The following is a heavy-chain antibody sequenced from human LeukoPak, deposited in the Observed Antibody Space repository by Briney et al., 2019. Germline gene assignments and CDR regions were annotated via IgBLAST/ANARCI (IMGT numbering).Heavy chain of an antibody. V-gene: IGHV3-13*04. D-gene: IGHD4-17*01. Sequence: GGSLRLSCAASGFTFRNYDMHWVRQATGRGPEWVAAIGKAGDTYYPGSVQGRFTTSRENAKNSLYLQMSSLRAGDTAVYYCAKEGDYGDYFDFWGQGNLITVSS. CDR2: IGKAGDT. CDR1: GFTFRNYD. J-gene: IGHJ4*02. CDR3: AKEGDYGDYFDF.